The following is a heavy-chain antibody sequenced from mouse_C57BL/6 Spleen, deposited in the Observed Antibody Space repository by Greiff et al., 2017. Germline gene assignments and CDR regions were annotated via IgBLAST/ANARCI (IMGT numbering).Heavy chain of an antibody. CDR1: GYAFSSYW. J-gene: IGHJ1*03. D-gene: IGHD4-1*01. CDR2: IYPGDGDT. Sequence: QVHVKQSGAELVKPGASVKISCKASGYAFSSYWMNWVKQRPGKGLEWIGQIYPGDGDTNYNGKFKGKATLTADKSSSTAYMQLSSLTSEDSAVYFCARDWDRYFDVWGTGTTVTVSS. CDR3: ARDWDRYFDV. V-gene: IGHV1-80*01.